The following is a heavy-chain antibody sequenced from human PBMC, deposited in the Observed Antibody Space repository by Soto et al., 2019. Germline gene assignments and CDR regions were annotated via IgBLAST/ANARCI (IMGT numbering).Heavy chain of an antibody. CDR3: AHAVSYGDYVYFDY. D-gene: IGHD4-17*01. Sequence: SGPTLVNPTQTLTLTCTFSGFSLSTSGVGVGWIRQPPGKALEWLALIYWDDDKRYSPSLKSRLTITKDTSKNQVVLTMTNMDPVDTATYFCAHAVSYGDYVYFDYWGQGTLVTVSS. J-gene: IGHJ4*02. CDR2: IYWDDDK. CDR1: GFSLSTSGVG. V-gene: IGHV2-5*02.